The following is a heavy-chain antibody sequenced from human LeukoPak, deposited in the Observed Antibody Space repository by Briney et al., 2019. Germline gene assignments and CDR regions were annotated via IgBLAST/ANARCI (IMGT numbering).Heavy chain of an antibody. D-gene: IGHD3-9*01. CDR1: GFTFSSYS. CDR3: ATGTGYYYDR. CDR2: ISSSSSYI. J-gene: IGHJ4*02. Sequence: GGSLRLSCAASGFTFSSYSMNWVRQAPGKGLEWVSSISSSSSYIYYADSVKGRFTISRDNSKNTLYLQMNSLRAEDTAVYYCATGTGYYYDRWGQGTLVTVAS. V-gene: IGHV3-21*04.